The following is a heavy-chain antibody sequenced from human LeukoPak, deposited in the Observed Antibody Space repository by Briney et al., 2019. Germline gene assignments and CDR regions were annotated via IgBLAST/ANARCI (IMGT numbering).Heavy chain of an antibody. D-gene: IGHD5-18*01. Sequence: GGSLRLSCAASGFTFSSYSMNWVRQAPGKGLEWVSSISSSSSYIYYADSVKGRFTISRDNARNSLYLQMNSLRAEDTAVYYCAREGARGVYLYSYDDYYYYYMDVWGKGTTVTISS. V-gene: IGHV3-21*04. CDR2: ISSSSSYI. J-gene: IGHJ6*03. CDR1: GFTFSSYS. CDR3: AREGARGVYLYSYDDYYYYYMDV.